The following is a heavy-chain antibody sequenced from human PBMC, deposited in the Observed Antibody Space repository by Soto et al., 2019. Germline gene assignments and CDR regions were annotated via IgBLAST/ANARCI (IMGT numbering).Heavy chain of an antibody. Sequence: LSLTCAVSGGSISSGGYSWSWIRQPPGQGLEWIGYIYHSGSTYYNPSLRSRVTISVDRSKNQFSLKLSPVTAAETAVYYCARNYGSGELDYWGQGTLVTVSS. CDR2: IYHSGST. D-gene: IGHD3-10*01. J-gene: IGHJ4*02. V-gene: IGHV4-30-2*01. CDR3: ARNYGSGELDY. CDR1: GGSISSGGYS.